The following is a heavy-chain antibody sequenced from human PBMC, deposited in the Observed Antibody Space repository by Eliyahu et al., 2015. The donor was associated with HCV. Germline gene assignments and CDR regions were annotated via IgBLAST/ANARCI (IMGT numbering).Heavy chain of an antibody. D-gene: IGHD2-2*01. V-gene: IGHV3-23*01. CDR1: XFXFSSYA. J-gene: IGHJ6*02. CDR3: ASTVSNSYYGMDV. Sequence: EVQLLESGGGLVQPGGSLRLSXAASXFXFSSYALXWVRQAPGKGLEWVSAXSGSGVNTYYADXVKGRFTISRDNSKNTMYVQMSGLRAEDTAVYYCASTVSNSYYGMDVWGQGTTVTVSS. CDR2: XSGSGVNT.